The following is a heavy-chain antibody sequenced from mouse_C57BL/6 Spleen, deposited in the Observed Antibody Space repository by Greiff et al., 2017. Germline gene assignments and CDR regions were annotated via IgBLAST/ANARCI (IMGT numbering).Heavy chain of an antibody. J-gene: IGHJ2*01. Sequence: QVQLQQSGAELARPGASVKMSCKASGYTFTSYTMHWVKQRPGQGLEWIGYINPSSGYTKYNQKFKDKATLTADKSSSTAYMQLSSLTSEDSAVYYCARRDDGPYYFDYWGQGTTLTVSS. CDR2: INPSSGYT. D-gene: IGHD2-3*01. CDR3: ARRDDGPYYFDY. V-gene: IGHV1-4*01. CDR1: GYTFTSYT.